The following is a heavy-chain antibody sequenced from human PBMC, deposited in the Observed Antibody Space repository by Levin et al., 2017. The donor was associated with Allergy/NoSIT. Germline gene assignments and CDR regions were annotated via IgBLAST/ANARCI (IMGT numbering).Heavy chain of an antibody. Sequence: SCAASGFIFSSYSMNWVRQAPGKGLEWVSDITSSSSTIHYADSVKGRFSISRDNAKNSLYLQMNSPRAEDTAMYYCVRDTREVAGTRSLDYWGQGTLVTVSS. D-gene: IGHD6-19*01. CDR2: ITSSSSTI. CDR3: VRDTREVAGTRSLDY. J-gene: IGHJ4*02. CDR1: GFIFSSYS. V-gene: IGHV3-48*04.